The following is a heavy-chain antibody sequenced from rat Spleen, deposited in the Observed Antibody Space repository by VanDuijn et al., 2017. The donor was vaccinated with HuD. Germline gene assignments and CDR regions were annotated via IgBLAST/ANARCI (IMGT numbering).Heavy chain of an antibody. CDR3: TRGSLGSGRLNRFVY. D-gene: IGHD4-6*01. Sequence: EVQLVESGGGLVQPGRSLKLSCVASGFTFNDYWMTWIRQAPGNGLKWVASVTETGDKSYYPDSVKGRFTLSRDNTKNTLYLQMNSLTSEDTATYYCTRGSLGSGRLNRFVYWGQGTLVTVSS. V-gene: IGHV5-31*01. CDR1: GFTFNDYW. J-gene: IGHJ3*01. CDR2: VTETGDKS.